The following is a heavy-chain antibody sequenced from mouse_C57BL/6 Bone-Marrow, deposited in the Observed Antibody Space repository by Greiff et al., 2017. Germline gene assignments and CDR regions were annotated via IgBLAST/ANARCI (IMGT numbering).Heavy chain of an antibody. Sequence: QVQLQQPGAELVKPGASVKLSCKASGYTFTSYWMHWVKQRPGRGLEWIVRIDPNSGGTKYNEKFKSKATLTVDKPSSTAYMQLSSLTSEDSAVYYCARASSFAMDYWGQGTSVTVSS. CDR3: ARASSFAMDY. CDR2: IDPNSGGT. D-gene: IGHD1-1*01. CDR1: GYTFTSYW. V-gene: IGHV1-72*01. J-gene: IGHJ4*01.